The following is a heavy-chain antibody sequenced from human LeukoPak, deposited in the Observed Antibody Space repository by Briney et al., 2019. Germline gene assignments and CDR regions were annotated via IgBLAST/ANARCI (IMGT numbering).Heavy chain of an antibody. J-gene: IGHJ4*02. CDR2: IYSGGTS. Sequence: PEGSLRLSCAASGFPVSSNYMSWVRQAPGKGLEWVSIIYSGGTSYYADSVKGRFTISRDNSKNTLYLQMNSLRAEDTAVYYCARWGGVTNFDYWGQGTLVTVSS. CDR1: GFPVSSNY. V-gene: IGHV3-53*01. D-gene: IGHD2-21*02. CDR3: ARWGGVTNFDY.